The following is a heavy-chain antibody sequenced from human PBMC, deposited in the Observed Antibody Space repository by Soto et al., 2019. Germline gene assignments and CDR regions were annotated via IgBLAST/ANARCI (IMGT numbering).Heavy chain of an antibody. J-gene: IGHJ4*02. V-gene: IGHV3-66*01. CDR2: IYSGGST. CDR3: AKEGGLSGSYYISSSYYFDY. CDR1: GFTVSSNY. D-gene: IGHD1-26*01. Sequence: PGGSLRLSCAASGFTVSSNYMNWVRQAPGKGLEWVSVIYSGGSTNYADSVKGRFTISRDNSKNTLYLQMNSLRAEDTSVYYCAKEGGLSGSYYISSSYYFDYWGQGTLVTVSS.